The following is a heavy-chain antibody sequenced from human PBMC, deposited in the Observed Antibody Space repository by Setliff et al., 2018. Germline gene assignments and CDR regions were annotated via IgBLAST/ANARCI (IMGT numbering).Heavy chain of an antibody. CDR3: ARAPRYFDPTGSYFDF. Sequence: PSETLSLTCTVSGASISGNSYYWGWIRQSPGKGLEWIASTYYGGTTDYNPSLKSRVTISVDTSNSQFSLKLTSLSAADTAVYYCARAPRYFDPTGSYFDFWGQGTLVTVSS. J-gene: IGHJ4*02. CDR1: GASISGNSYY. V-gene: IGHV4-39*07. CDR2: TYYGGTT. D-gene: IGHD3-22*01.